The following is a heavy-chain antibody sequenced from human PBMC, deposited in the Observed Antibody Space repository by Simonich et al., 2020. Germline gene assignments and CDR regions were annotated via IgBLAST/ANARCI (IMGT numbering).Heavy chain of an antibody. Sequence: QVQLVESGGGVVQPGRSLRLSCAASGFTLRSYAIHWVRQAPGKGLEWLAVILIEGMNKYYADSGKGRFTISRDNSKNTLYLQRNSLRAEDTAVYYCARRGSGFDYWAREPWSPSPQ. V-gene: IGHV3-30*07. CDR3: ARRGSGFDY. J-gene: IGHJ4*02. D-gene: IGHD6-19*01. CDR1: GFTLRSYA. CDR2: ILIEGMNK.